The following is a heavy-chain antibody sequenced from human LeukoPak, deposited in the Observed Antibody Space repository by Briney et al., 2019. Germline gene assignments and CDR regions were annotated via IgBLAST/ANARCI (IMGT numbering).Heavy chain of an antibody. CDR3: AKGEALFDY. J-gene: IGHJ4*02. V-gene: IGHV3-23*01. Sequence: GGSLRLSCAASGFTFSSYAMSWVRQAPGKGLEWVSTISGTGSSTYYADSVKGRFTISRDSSKNTLYLQMNSLRAEDTAVYYCAKGEALFDYWGQGTLVTVSS. CDR2: ISGTGSST. CDR1: GFTFSSYA.